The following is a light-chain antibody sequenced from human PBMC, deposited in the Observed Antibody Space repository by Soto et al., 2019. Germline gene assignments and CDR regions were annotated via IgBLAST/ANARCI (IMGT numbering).Light chain of an antibody. CDR2: GSS. CDR1: QTVSGNY. CDR3: QQYGSSPPYT. J-gene: IGKJ2*01. V-gene: IGKV3-20*01. Sequence: EIVLTQSPGTLSLSPGERATLSCRASQTVSGNYLAWYQQKPRQSPRLLIYGSSDRATGIPDRFSGSGSGTDFTLTITRVEPEDFAVYYCQQYGSSPPYTFGQGTKLELK.